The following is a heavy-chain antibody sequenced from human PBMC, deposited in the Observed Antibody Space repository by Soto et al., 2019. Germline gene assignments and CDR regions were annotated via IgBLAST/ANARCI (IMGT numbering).Heavy chain of an antibody. D-gene: IGHD3-10*01. V-gene: IGHV4-59*08. J-gene: IGHJ5*02. Sequence: PSETLSLTCTVSGGSISSYYWSWIRQPPGKGLEWIGYIYYSGSTNYNPSLKSRVTISVDTSKNQFSLKLSSVTAAVTAVYYCARLRGSGDWFDPWGQGTLVTVSS. CDR1: GGSISSYY. CDR2: IYYSGST. CDR3: ARLRGSGDWFDP.